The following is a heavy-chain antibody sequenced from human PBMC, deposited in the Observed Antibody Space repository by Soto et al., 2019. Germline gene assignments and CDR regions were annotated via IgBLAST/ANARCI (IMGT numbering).Heavy chain of an antibody. D-gene: IGHD2-21*01. CDR2: INHLGSI. Sequence: SSETLSLTCVVSGGSLGDYFWSWIRQPPGMALEWIGEINHLGSINYNPSLKSRVTMSVDTSKNQFSLTLNSVTAADTATYYCARGGISHWAYFYYMDFWDRGTTVTVSS. J-gene: IGHJ6*03. V-gene: IGHV4-34*01. CDR3: ARGGISHWAYFYYMDF. CDR1: GGSLGDYF.